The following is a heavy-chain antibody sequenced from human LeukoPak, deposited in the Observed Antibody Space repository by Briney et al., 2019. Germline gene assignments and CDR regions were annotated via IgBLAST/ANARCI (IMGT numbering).Heavy chain of an antibody. Sequence: GESLKISCKDSGYSFTSYWSGWVRQMPGKGLEWTGIIYPGDSDTRYSPSFQGQVTISAEKSISTAYLQWSSLKASDTALYYCASRKKGMATAGFDYWGQGTLVTVSS. CDR1: GYSFTSYW. J-gene: IGHJ4*02. CDR2: IYPGDSDT. CDR3: ASRKKGMATAGFDY. V-gene: IGHV5-51*01. D-gene: IGHD5-24*01.